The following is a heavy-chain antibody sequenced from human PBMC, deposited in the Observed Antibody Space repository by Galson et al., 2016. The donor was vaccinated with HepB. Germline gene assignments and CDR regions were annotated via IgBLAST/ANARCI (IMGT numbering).Heavy chain of an antibody. Sequence: SLRLSCAASGFTFSNRGMHWVRQAPGKGLEWVAADSMDGRRKFYADSVKGRFTISRDNSNNILFLQMSSLKVDDTAVYFCAKRHEYCTPVGCSVDYWGQGTLVSVSS. D-gene: IGHD2/OR15-2a*01. J-gene: IGHJ4*02. V-gene: IGHV3-30*18. CDR2: DSMDGRRK. CDR1: GFTFSNRG. CDR3: AKRHEYCTPVGCSVDY.